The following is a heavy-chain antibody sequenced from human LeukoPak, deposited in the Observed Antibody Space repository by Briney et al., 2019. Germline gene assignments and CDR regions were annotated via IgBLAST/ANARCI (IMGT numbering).Heavy chain of an antibody. CDR2: IIPIFGTA. D-gene: IGHD2-21*02. CDR1: GGTFSSYA. CDR3: ARTGQGDCYSD. J-gene: IGHJ4*02. Sequence: AASVKVSCKASGGTFSSYAISWVRQAPGQGLEWMGGIIPIFGTANYAQKFQGRVTMTRDTSTSTVYMELSSLRSEDTAVYYCARTGQGDCYSDWGQGTLVTVSS. V-gene: IGHV1-69*05.